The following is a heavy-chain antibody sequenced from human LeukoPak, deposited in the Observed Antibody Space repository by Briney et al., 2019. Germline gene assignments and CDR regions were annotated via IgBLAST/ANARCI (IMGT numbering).Heavy chain of an antibody. D-gene: IGHD6-13*01. CDR3: ASPRSSSSRYYFDY. CDR2: IIPIFGTA. J-gene: IGHJ4*02. Sequence: ASVKVSCKASGGTFSSYAISWVRQAPGQGLEWMGGIIPIFGTANYAQKFQGRVTITADESTSTAYMELSRLRSDDTAVYYCASPRSSSSRYYFDYWGQGTLVTVSS. V-gene: IGHV1-69*13. CDR1: GGTFSSYA.